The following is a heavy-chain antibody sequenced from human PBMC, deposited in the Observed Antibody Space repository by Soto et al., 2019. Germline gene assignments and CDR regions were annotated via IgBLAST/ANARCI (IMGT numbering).Heavy chain of an antibody. CDR1: GFTFNNYA. D-gene: IGHD3-3*01. V-gene: IGHV3-23*01. Sequence: VQLLESGGGLVQPGGSLRLSCAASGFTFNNYAMNWVRQAPGKGLEWVSGISAGVGTTFYADSVKGRFTISRDSSRNTLYLQMNSLRAEDTAVYYCARASGPFDYWGQGTLVTVSS. CDR3: ARASGPFDY. J-gene: IGHJ4*02. CDR2: ISAGVGTT.